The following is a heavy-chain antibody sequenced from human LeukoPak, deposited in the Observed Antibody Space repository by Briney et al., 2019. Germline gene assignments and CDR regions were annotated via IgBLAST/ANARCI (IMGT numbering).Heavy chain of an antibody. V-gene: IGHV4-4*07. CDR3: ARGPHVLGVRWFES. Sequence: SETLSLTCTVWVGSLSRFDWSGIRQPAGKGLEWIGRFYTSGRTNNNPSLKSRVSISVDKSKNQVSLKLSFEPAADTDAYYCARGPHVLGVRWFESWGQGTLVTVSS. CDR1: VGSLSRFD. CDR2: FYTSGRT. D-gene: IGHD3-10*01. J-gene: IGHJ5*01.